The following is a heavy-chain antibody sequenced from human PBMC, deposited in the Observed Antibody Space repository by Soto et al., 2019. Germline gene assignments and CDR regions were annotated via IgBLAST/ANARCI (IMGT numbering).Heavy chain of an antibody. D-gene: IGHD3-9*01. CDR1: GSDITTYY. J-gene: IGHJ4*02. CDR2: IYDTGST. Sequence: PSETLSLTCTVSGSDITTYYWSWLRQSPGKGLEWIGHIYDTGSTTYNPSLKSRVTISVDTSNKQFSLRLTSVTAADTAVYYCAKDRGSGGIVTGTPDSWGPGTLVTVSS. CDR3: AKDRGSGGIVTGTPDS. V-gene: IGHV4-59*01.